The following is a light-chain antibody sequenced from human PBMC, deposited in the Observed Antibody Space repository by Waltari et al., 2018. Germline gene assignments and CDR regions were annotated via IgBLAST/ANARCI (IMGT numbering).Light chain of an antibody. CDR3: MIWHRGVWV. V-gene: IGLV5-45*03. Sequence: QAVLTQPSSLSASPGASASLTCTLRRGVNVISYNIYWYHQKAGSPPQFLLRYKAVSDRQHGSGVPSLFSGSKDASAKVGIILSAGRRAEDEADYYCMIWHRGVWVSGGGTQLTVL. CDR1: RGVNVISYN. J-gene: IGLJ3*02. CDR2: YKAVSDR.